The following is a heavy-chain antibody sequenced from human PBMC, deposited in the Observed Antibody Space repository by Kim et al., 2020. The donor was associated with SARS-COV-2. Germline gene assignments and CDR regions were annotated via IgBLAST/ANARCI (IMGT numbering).Heavy chain of an antibody. V-gene: IGHV1-69*13. D-gene: IGHD2-2*01. CDR1: GGTFSSYA. CDR3: ARVPVGGVVVPAAIWGNYYYYGMDV. J-gene: IGHJ6*02. Sequence: SVKVSCKASGGTFSSYAISWVRQAPGQGLEWMGGIIPIFGTANYAQKFQGRVTITADESTSTAYMALRSLRSEDTAVYYCARVPVGGVVVPAAIWGNYYYYGMDVWGQGTTVTVS. CDR2: IIPIFGTA.